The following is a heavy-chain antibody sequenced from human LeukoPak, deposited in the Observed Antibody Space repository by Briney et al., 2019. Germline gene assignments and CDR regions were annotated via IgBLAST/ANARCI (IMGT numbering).Heavy chain of an antibody. D-gene: IGHD6-19*01. J-gene: IGHJ4*02. V-gene: IGHV3-9*01. CDR3: AKARQAGPYDY. Sequence: GGSLTLSCAASGFTFDDYAMHWVRQAPGKGLEWVSGISWNSGSIGYADSVKGRFTISRDNAKNSLYLQMNSLRAEDTALYYCAKARQAGPYDYWGQGTLVTVSS. CDR2: ISWNSGSI. CDR1: GFTFDDYA.